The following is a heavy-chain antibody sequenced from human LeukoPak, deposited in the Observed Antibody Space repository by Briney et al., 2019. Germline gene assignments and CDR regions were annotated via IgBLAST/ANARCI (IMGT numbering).Heavy chain of an antibody. D-gene: IGHD3-3*01. CDR3: ARDTTKHTYYDFWSGYGDYYYGMDV. Sequence: PGGSLRLSCAASGFTFSSYAMHWVRQAPGKGPEYVSAISSNGGSTYYANSVKGRFTISRDNSKNTLYLQMGSLRAEDMAVYYCARDTTKHTYYDFWSGYGDYYYGMDVWGQGTTVTVSS. CDR1: GFTFSSYA. J-gene: IGHJ6*02. CDR2: ISSNGGST. V-gene: IGHV3-64*01.